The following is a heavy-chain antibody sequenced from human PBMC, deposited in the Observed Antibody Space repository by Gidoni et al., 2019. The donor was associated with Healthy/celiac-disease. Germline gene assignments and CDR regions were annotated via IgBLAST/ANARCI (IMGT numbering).Heavy chain of an antibody. CDR2: ISSSSSYI. CDR3: ARDTYYDSSGYYYDY. V-gene: IGHV3-21*01. J-gene: IGHJ4*02. D-gene: IGHD3-22*01. Sequence: VRQAPGKGLEWVSSISSSSSYIYYADSVKGRFTISRDNAKNSLYLQMNSLRAEDTAVYYCARDTYYDSSGYYYDYRGQGTLVTVSS.